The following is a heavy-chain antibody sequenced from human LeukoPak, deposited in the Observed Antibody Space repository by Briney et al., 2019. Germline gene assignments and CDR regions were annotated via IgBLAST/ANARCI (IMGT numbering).Heavy chain of an antibody. D-gene: IGHD4-11*01. CDR1: GYSISSGYY. CDR3: ARTGGFDYSNLYHYYYMDV. CDR2: IYHSGST. V-gene: IGHV4-38-2*02. J-gene: IGHJ6*03. Sequence: PSETLSLTCTVSGYSISSGYYWGWIRQPPGKGLEWIGSIYHSGSTYYNPSLKSRVTISVDTSKNQSSLKLSSVTAADTAVYYCARTGGFDYSNLYHYYYMDVWGKGTTVTVSS.